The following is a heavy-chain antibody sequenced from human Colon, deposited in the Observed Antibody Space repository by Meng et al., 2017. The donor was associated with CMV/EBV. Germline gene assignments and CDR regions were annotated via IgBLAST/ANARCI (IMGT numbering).Heavy chain of an antibody. CDR1: GGSISSSSW. Sequence: VQLQESAPGLVTPSGTLSPNGVVSGGSISSSSWWGWVRQPPGKGLXWIGEIYHSGXTNYNPSLKSRVTISVDKSKNQFSLKLSSVTAADTAVYYCVRGPPYFDYXGQGTLVTVSS. V-gene: IGHV4-4*02. J-gene: IGHJ4*02. D-gene: IGHD5-12*01. CDR3: VRGPPYFDY. CDR2: IYHSGXT.